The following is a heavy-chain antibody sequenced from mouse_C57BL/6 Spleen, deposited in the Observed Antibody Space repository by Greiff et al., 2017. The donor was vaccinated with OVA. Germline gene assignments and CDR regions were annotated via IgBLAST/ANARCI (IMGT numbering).Heavy chain of an antibody. CDR3: ASYYYGSRKFAY. J-gene: IGHJ3*01. D-gene: IGHD1-1*01. V-gene: IGHV1-81*01. CDR1: GYTFTSSG. CDR2: IYPRSGNT. Sequence: VQLQQSGAELARPGASVKLSCKASGYTFTSSGISWVKQRTGQGLEWIGEIYPRSGNTYYNEKFKGKATLTADKSSSTAYMELRSLTSEDSAVYFCASYYYGSRKFAYWGQGTLVTVSA.